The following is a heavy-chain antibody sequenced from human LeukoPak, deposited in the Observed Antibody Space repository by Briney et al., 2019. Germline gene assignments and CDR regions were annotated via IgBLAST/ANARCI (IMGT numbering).Heavy chain of an antibody. V-gene: IGHV3-23*01. CDR1: GFTFSIYA. CDR3: ASVITMVRGASDY. J-gene: IGHJ4*02. D-gene: IGHD3-10*01. CDR2: ISGSGGST. Sequence: GGSLRLSCAASGFTFSIYAMTWVRQAPGKGLGWVSAISGSGGSTYYADSVKGRFTISRDNSKNTLYLQMNSLRAEDTAVYYCASVITMVRGASDYWGQGTLVTVSS.